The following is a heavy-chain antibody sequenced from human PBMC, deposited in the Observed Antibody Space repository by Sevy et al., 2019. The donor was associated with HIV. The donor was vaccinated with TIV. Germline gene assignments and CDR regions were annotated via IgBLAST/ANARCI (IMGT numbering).Heavy chain of an antibody. CDR1: GFTFGDYC. D-gene: IGHD6-13*01. Sequence: GGSLRLSCTASGFTFGDYCMSWVRQAPGKGLEWVAFLKSDVYGGTVDHAASVRGRFVISRDDSKTIAYLQMNDLKPEDTGVYYCTRDKAAQSIFDYWGQGALVTVSS. CDR2: LKSDVYGGTV. V-gene: IGHV3-49*04. CDR3: TRDKAAQSIFDY. J-gene: IGHJ4*02.